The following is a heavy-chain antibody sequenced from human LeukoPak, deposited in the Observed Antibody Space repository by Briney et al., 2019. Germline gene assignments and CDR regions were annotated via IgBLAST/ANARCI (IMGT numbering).Heavy chain of an antibody. D-gene: IGHD4-11*01. Sequence: GGSPRLSCAASGFIFSHHGMHWVRQAPGKGLEWVAVIWSDGTNRFYADSVKGRFTLSRDNSQKTVFLQMNSLRVNDTAMYFCARDAQRGFDYSNSLKYWGQGTLVTVSS. CDR2: IWSDGTNR. J-gene: IGHJ4*02. V-gene: IGHV3-33*01. CDR1: GFIFSHHG. CDR3: ARDAQRGFDYSNSLKY.